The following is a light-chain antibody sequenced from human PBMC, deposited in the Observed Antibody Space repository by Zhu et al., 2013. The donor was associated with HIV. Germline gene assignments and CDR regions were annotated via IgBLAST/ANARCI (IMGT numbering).Light chain of an antibody. V-gene: IGKV3D-15*01. CDR2: GAS. CDR1: QSVTIN. J-gene: IGKJ4*02. Sequence: EIVMTQSPATLSVSPGERATLSCRASQSVTINIAWYQQKPGQAPRLLIFGASNRATGIPARFSGSGSGTEFTLTINSLQSEDFAVYYCQQYNNWLSFGGGTKVEIK. CDR3: QQYNNWLS.